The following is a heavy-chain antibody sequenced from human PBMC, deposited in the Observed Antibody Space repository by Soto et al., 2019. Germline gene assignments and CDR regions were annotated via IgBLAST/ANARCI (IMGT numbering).Heavy chain of an antibody. CDR1: GGSISSGDYY. Sequence: PSETLSLTCTVSGGSISSGDYYWSWIRQPPGKGLEWIGYIYYSGSTYYNPSLKSRVTISVDTSKNQFSLKLSSVTAADTAVYYCARAPAYMVRGVTSDYWGQGTLVTVSS. CDR2: IYYSGST. J-gene: IGHJ4*02. V-gene: IGHV4-30-4*01. D-gene: IGHD3-10*01. CDR3: ARAPAYMVRGVTSDY.